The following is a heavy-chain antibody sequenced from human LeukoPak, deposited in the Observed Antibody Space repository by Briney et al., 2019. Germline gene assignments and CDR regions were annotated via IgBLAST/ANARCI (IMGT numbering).Heavy chain of an antibody. CDR1: GGSLNSSSYY. Sequence: SETLSLTCTVSGGSLNSSSYYWGWIRQPPGKGLEWIGYIYYSGSTNYNPSLKSRVTISVDTSKNQFSLKLSSVTAADTAVYYCARGTQYSSSWYDYWGQGTLVTVSS. CDR3: ARGTQYSSSWYDY. CDR2: IYYSGST. V-gene: IGHV4-61*01. D-gene: IGHD6-13*01. J-gene: IGHJ4*02.